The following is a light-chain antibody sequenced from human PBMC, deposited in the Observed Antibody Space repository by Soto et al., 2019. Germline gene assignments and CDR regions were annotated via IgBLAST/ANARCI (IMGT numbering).Light chain of an antibody. V-gene: IGKV3-20*01. Sequence: EIVLTQSPGTLSLSPGERATLSCRASQSVSSGYLAWYQQKPGQAPRLLIYAASTRATGIPDRFSGSASGTDFTLTISRLEPEDFAVYYCQQYGSSPQNTFGGGTKVEIK. CDR2: AAS. CDR1: QSVSSGY. CDR3: QQYGSSPQNT. J-gene: IGKJ4*01.